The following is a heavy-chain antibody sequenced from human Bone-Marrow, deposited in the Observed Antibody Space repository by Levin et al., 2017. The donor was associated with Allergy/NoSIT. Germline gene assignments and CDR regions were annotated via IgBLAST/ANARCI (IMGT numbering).Heavy chain of an antibody. J-gene: IGHJ4*02. CDR3: ARGPALIPDYYGSGGSVDY. CDR2: IYHSGPT. V-gene: IGHV4-38-2*01. CDR1: DSSISSGHY. D-gene: IGHD3-10*01. Sequence: PSETLSLTCGVSDSSISSGHYWGWIRQPPGKGLEWIGIIYHSGPTYYNPSLKSRVTISADTSKNQFSLKLTSVTAADTAVYYCARGPALIPDYYGSGGSVDYWGQGTLVTVSS.